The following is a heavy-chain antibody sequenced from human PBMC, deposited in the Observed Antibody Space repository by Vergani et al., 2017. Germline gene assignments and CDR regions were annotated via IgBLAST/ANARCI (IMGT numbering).Heavy chain of an antibody. J-gene: IGHJ5*02. CDR3: ARRAQEAVFDP. V-gene: IGHV4-59*06. CDR1: GGSISSYY. CDR2: IYYSGST. Sequence: QVQLQESGPGLVKPSQTLSLTCTVSGGSISSYYWSWIRQPPGKGLEWIGYIYYSGSTYYNPSLKSRVIISVDTSKNQFSLKLTSVTAADTAVYYCARRAQEAVFDPWGQGSLVIVSS.